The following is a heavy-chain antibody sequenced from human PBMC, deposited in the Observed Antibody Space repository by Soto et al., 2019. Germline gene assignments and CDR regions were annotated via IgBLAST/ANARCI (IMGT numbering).Heavy chain of an antibody. CDR1: GFTFSSYG. J-gene: IGHJ4*02. Sequence: QVQLVESGGGVVQPGRSLRLSCAASGFTFSSYGMHWVRQAPGKGLEWVAVISYDGSNKYYADSVKGRFTISRDNSKNTLYLQMNSLRAEDTAVYYCAKDGRASEHSSSPGPDYWGQGTLVTVSS. V-gene: IGHV3-30*18. D-gene: IGHD6-6*01. CDR3: AKDGRASEHSSSPGPDY. CDR2: ISYDGSNK.